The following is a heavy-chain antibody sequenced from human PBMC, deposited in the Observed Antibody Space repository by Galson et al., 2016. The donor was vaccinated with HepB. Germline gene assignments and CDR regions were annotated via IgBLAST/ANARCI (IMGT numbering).Heavy chain of an antibody. CDR2: VSYDGSNK. V-gene: IGHV3-30-3*01. CDR1: GFIFRNYV. Sequence: SLRLSCAASGFIFRNYVMHWVRQAPGRGLEWVAVVSYDGSNKYYADSVKGRFTISRDDSKNTRYLQMNSLRAEDTAVYYCARGSLDGVTIFGVVDAEYFQHWGQGTLVTVSS. D-gene: IGHD3-3*01. J-gene: IGHJ1*01. CDR3: ARGSLDGVTIFGVVDAEYFQH.